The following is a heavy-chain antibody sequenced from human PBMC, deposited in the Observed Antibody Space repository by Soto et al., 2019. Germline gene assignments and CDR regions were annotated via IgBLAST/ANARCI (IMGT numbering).Heavy chain of an antibody. J-gene: IGHJ6*02. CDR1: GFTFSSYA. CDR2: ISGSGGST. V-gene: IGHV3-23*01. D-gene: IGHD5-12*01. CDR3: AKDHYLRRYSSYGRGGMDV. Sequence: PGGSLRLSCAASGFTFSSYAVSWVRQAPGKGLEWVSAISGSGGSTYYADSVKGRFTISRDNSKNTLYLQMNSLRAEDTAVYYCAKDHYLRRYSSYGRGGMDVWGQGTTVTVSS.